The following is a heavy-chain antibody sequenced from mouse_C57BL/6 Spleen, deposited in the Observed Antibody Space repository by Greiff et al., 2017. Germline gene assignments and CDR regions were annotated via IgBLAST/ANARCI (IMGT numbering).Heavy chain of an antibody. V-gene: IGHV5-17*01. Sequence: EVKLMESGGGLVKPGGSLQLSCAASGFPFSDYGMHWVRQAPEKGMVWVAYISSGSSNIYYADTVKGRFTISRDNAKNTLFLQMTSLGSEDTAMYYCARKTTGAMDDWGQGASVTVAS. CDR1: GFPFSDYG. D-gene: IGHD1-1*01. CDR3: ARKTTGAMDD. J-gene: IGHJ4*01. CDR2: ISSGSSNI.